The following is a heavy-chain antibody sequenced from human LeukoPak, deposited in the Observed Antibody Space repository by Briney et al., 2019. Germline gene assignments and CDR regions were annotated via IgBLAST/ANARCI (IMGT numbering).Heavy chain of an antibody. CDR2: IYSGGST. D-gene: IGHD3-9*01. CDR1: GFTFSNAW. V-gene: IGHV3-53*01. Sequence: GGSLRLSCAASGFTFSNAWMSWVRQAPGKGLEWVSVIYSGGSTYYADSVKGRFTISRDNSKNTLYLQMNSLRAEDTAVYYCAREEGHYDILTGYYRSWFDPWGQGTLVTVSS. J-gene: IGHJ5*02. CDR3: AREEGHYDILTGYYRSWFDP.